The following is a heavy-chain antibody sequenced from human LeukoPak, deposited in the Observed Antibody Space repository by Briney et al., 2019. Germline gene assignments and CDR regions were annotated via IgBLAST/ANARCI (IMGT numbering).Heavy chain of an antibody. CDR2: ISTTGTI. J-gene: IGHJ4*02. Sequence: PGGSLRLSCAASGFTFSRFNMNWLRQAPGKGLEWLSYISTTGTIYYAESVKGRFTISRDNSKNTLYLQVNSLRAEDTAVYYCAKSEGSGYGLDYWGQGTLVTISS. V-gene: IGHV3-48*01. D-gene: IGHD5-12*01. CDR3: AKSEGSGYGLDY. CDR1: GFTFSRFN.